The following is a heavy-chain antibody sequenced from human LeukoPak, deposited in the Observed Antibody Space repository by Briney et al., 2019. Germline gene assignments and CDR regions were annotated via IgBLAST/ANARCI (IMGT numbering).Heavy chain of an antibody. D-gene: IGHD3-22*01. CDR2: IYYSGST. Sequence: SETLSLTCTVSGGSISSYYWSWIRQPPGKGLEWIGYIYYSGSTNYNPSLKSRVTISVDTSKNQFSLKLSSVTAADTAVYYCAIDIYYYDSSGYYGNWFDPWGQGTLVTVSS. V-gene: IGHV4-59*01. J-gene: IGHJ5*02. CDR3: AIDIYYYDSSGYYGNWFDP. CDR1: GGSISSYY.